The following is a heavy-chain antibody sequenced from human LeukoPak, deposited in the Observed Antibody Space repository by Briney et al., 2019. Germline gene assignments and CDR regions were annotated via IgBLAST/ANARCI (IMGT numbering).Heavy chain of an antibody. D-gene: IGHD1-26*01. CDR1: GYTFTSYD. J-gene: IGHJ4*02. Sequence: GASVKVSCKASGYTFTSYDINWVRQVTGQGLEWMGWMNPNSGNTGYAQKFQGRVTMTRNTSISTAYMELRSLRYDDTAVYYCARDGRFAAYEPDYWGQGTLVTVSS. V-gene: IGHV1-8*01. CDR3: ARDGRFAAYEPDY. CDR2: MNPNSGNT.